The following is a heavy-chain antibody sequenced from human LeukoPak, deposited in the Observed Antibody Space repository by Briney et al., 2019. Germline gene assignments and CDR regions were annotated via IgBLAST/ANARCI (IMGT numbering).Heavy chain of an antibody. V-gene: IGHV3-49*03. CDR1: GFTFGDYA. Sequence: PGGSLRLSCSASGFTFGDYALSWFRQAPGKGLEWIGFIRSKGTGGTTEYAASVEGRFTISRDDSKSSAYLQMNSLKTEDTAVYYCTRRGAGTGYYYYYMDVWGKGATVTVSS. CDR2: IRSKGTGGTT. CDR3: TRRGAGTGYYYYYMDV. D-gene: IGHD1-1*01. J-gene: IGHJ6*03.